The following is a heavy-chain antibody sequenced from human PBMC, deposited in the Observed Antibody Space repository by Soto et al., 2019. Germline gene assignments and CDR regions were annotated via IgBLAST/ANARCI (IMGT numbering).Heavy chain of an antibody. D-gene: IGHD1-26*01. V-gene: IGHV1-18*04. CDR2: VSPYNGDT. CDR3: AREVGHMDV. Sequence: ASVKVSCKAAGYTFTTCGINWVRQARGQGLEWMGWVSPYNGDTNYAQRVQGRVTMTTDTSTKTAYMELRSLRSDDTAAYYCAREVGHMDVWGQGTTVTVSS. J-gene: IGHJ6*02. CDR1: GYTFTTCG.